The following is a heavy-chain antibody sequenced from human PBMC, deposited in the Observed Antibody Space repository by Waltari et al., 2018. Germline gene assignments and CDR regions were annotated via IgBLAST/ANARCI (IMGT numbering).Heavy chain of an antibody. D-gene: IGHD4-4*01. CDR3: ARADVTSPYYYYGLDV. CDR1: GGSISIYQ. Sequence: QVQLQESGPGLVKPSETLSLTCTVSGGSISIYQWSWIRQPPGRGLEWIGYLHDSGSTNHNPPLKSRVTISVDKSKNQFSLKLRSVTTADTAVYYCARADVTSPYYYYGLDVWGQGTTVTVSS. J-gene: IGHJ6*02. CDR2: LHDSGST. V-gene: IGHV4-59*01.